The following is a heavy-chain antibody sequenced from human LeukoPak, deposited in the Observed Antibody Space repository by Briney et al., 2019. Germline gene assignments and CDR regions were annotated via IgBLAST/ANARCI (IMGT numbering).Heavy chain of an antibody. CDR2: ISSSGSTI. V-gene: IGHV3-11*01. CDR3: AKDGVSIAARPGPYYYYGMDV. D-gene: IGHD6-6*01. CDR1: RFTFSDYY. J-gene: IGHJ6*02. Sequence: GGSLRLSCAASRFTFSDYYMSWIRQAPGKGLEWVSYISSSGSTIYYADSVKGRFTISRDNAKNSLYLQMNSLRAEDTAVYYCAKDGVSIAARPGPYYYYGMDVWGQGTTVTVSS.